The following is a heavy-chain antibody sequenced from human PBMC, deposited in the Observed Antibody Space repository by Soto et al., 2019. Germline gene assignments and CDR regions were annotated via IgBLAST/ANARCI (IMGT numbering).Heavy chain of an antibody. CDR1: GFTFRSYA. Sequence: PGGSLRLSCAASGFTFRSYAMSWVRQAPGKGLEWVSAIAGPGDKTSYADSVRGRFSVSRDNSKNMVYLHVDSLSAEDTAIYFCVRERVPTITGPFDYWGQGALVTVSS. CDR3: VRERVPTITGPFDY. V-gene: IGHV3-23*01. D-gene: IGHD3-3*01. J-gene: IGHJ4*02. CDR2: IAGPGDKT.